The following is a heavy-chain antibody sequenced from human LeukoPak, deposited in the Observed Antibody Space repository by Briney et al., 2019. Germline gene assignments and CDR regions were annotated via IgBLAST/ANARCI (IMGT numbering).Heavy chain of an antibody. Sequence: GASVKVSCKASGYTFTGYYMHWVRQAPGQGLEWMGRIKPNSGGTNYAQKFQGRVTMTRDTSISTAYMELSRLRSDDTAVYYYARLGSGYEVDYWGQGTLVTVSS. CDR2: IKPNSGGT. J-gene: IGHJ4*02. V-gene: IGHV1-2*06. CDR3: ARLGSGYEVDY. D-gene: IGHD5-12*01. CDR1: GYTFTGYY.